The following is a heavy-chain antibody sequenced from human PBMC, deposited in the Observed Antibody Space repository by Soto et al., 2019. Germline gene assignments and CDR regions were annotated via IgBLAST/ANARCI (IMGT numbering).Heavy chain of an antibody. D-gene: IGHD3-9*01. J-gene: IGHJ4*02. CDR2: ISWNSGSI. CDR1: GFTFDDYA. CDR3: AKSPRYDILTGYPFD. Sequence: GGSLRLSCAASGFTFDDYAMHWVRQAPGKGLEWVSGISWNSGSIGYADSVKGRFTISRDNAKNSLYLQMNSLRAEDTALYYCAKSPRYDILTGYPFDWGQGTQVTVSS. V-gene: IGHV3-9*01.